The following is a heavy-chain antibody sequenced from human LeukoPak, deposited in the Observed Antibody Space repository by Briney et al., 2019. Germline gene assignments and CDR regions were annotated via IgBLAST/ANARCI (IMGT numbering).Heavy chain of an antibody. CDR3: ARDQTDTDAFDI. J-gene: IGHJ3*02. Sequence: ASVKVSCKASGYTFTGYYMHWVRQAPGQGLEWMGWINPNSGGTNYAQKFQGRVTMTRDTSISTAYMELSRLRSDDTAVYYCARDQTDTDAFDIWGQGTMVTVSS. D-gene: IGHD5-18*01. CDR1: GYTFTGYY. CDR2: INPNSGGT. V-gene: IGHV1-2*02.